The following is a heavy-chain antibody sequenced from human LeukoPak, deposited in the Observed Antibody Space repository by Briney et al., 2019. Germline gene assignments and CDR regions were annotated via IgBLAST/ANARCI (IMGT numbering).Heavy chain of an antibody. V-gene: IGHV1-18*01. CDR2: ISAYNGNT. Sequence: LGASVKVSCKASGYTFTSYGISWVRQAPGQGLEWMGWISAYNGNTNYAQKLQGRVTMTTDTSTSTAYMELRSLRSDDTAVYYCARDTGGRPGTFMDVWGKGTTVTVSS. J-gene: IGHJ6*03. CDR3: ARDTGGRPGTFMDV. D-gene: IGHD2/OR15-2a*01. CDR1: GYTFTSYG.